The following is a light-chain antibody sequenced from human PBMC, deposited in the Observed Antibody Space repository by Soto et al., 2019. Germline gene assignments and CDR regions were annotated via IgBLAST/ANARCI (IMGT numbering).Light chain of an antibody. CDR2: SAS. V-gene: IGKV3-20*01. Sequence: EIVLTQSPGTLSLSPGERATLSCRASQFVSRSYLAWYQQRPGQGPRLLIHSASSRAAGIPDRFSGSESGTDFPLTISRLEPEGFAIDYCQQYDTSPLTFGGGTKVEIK. J-gene: IGKJ4*01. CDR3: QQYDTSPLT. CDR1: QFVSRSY.